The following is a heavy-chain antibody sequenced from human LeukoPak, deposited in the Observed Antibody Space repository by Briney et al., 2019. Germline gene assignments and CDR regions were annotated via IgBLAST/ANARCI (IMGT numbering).Heavy chain of an antibody. D-gene: IGHD3-22*01. CDR2: ISSSSSYI. V-gene: IGHV3-21*01. J-gene: IGHJ4*02. Sequence: GGSLRLSCAASGFTYSSYSMNWFRQAPGKGLEWVSSISSSSSYIYYADSVKGRFTISRDNAKNSLYLQMNSLRAEDTAVYYCARVSSGYYDSSGYPDYWGQGTLVTVSS. CDR1: GFTYSSYS. CDR3: ARVSSGYYDSSGYPDY.